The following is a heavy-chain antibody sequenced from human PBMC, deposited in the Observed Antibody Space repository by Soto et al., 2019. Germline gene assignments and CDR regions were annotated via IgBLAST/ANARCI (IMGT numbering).Heavy chain of an antibody. V-gene: IGHV3-74*01. D-gene: IGHD3-22*01. CDR3: AGDSRYESTVAGDN. CDR1: GFSLSTHW. J-gene: IGHJ4*02. Sequence: GGSLRLSXAASGFSLSTHWMRWIRQVPGKGLVWVSRINGDGSQTSYADSVRGRLAVSRDNAKNTLYLQMNNLRVEDTAFYYCAGDSRYESTVAGDNWGQGARVTVSS. CDR2: INGDGSQT.